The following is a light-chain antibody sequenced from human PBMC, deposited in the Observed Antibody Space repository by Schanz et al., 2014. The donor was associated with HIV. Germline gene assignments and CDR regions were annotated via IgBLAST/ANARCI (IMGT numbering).Light chain of an antibody. J-gene: IGKJ1*01. CDR3: QQYGSSPWT. CDR1: QSVSSSY. Sequence: EIVLTQSPGTLSLSPGERATLSCRASQSVSSSYLAWYQQIPGQAPRLLIFGASNRATGIPDRFSGGVSGTDFTLPISRVEPEDYAVYYCQQYGSSPWTFGQGTRVDVK. CDR2: GAS. V-gene: IGKV3-20*01.